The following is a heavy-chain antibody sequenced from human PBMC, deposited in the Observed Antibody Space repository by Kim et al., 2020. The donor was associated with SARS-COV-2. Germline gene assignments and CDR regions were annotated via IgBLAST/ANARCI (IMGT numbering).Heavy chain of an antibody. J-gene: IGHJ6*03. Sequence: GGSLRLSCAASGFTFSSYWMSWVRQAPGKGLEWVANIKQDGSEKYYVDSVKGRFTISRDNAKNSLYLQMNSLRAEDTAVYYCARVYWYYDFWSGYYAHSPNYYYYYMDVWGKGTTVTVSS. CDR2: IKQDGSEK. V-gene: IGHV3-7*01. CDR1: GFTFSSYW. D-gene: IGHD3-3*01. CDR3: ARVYWYYDFWSGYYAHSPNYYYYYMDV.